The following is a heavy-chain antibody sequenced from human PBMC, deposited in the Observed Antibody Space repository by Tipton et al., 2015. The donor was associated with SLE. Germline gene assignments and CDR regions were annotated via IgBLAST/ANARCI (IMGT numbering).Heavy chain of an antibody. CDR2: IYHSGTT. Sequence: TLSLTCTVSGGSISSSNNFWGWIRQPPGKGLEWIGNIYHSGTTYYNPSLMSRVTISVDTSKNQFFLNLSSVTAADTAVYYCARELDAFHIWGQGTVVTVSS. V-gene: IGHV4-39*07. CDR3: ARELDAFHI. CDR1: GGSISSSNNF. J-gene: IGHJ3*02.